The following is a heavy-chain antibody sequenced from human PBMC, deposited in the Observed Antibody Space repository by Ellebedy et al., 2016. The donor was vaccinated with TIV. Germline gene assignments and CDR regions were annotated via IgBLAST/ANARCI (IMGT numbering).Heavy chain of an antibody. CDR3: ARGGYSYGSYRRGPFDY. D-gene: IGHD5-18*01. Sequence: MPSETLSLTCAVYGGSFSGYYWSWIRQPPGKGLEWIGEINHSGSTNYNPSLKSRVTISVDTSKNQFSLKLSSVTAADTAVYYCARGGYSYGSYRRGPFDYWGQGTLVTVSS. CDR2: INHSGST. V-gene: IGHV4-34*01. CDR1: GGSFSGYY. J-gene: IGHJ4*02.